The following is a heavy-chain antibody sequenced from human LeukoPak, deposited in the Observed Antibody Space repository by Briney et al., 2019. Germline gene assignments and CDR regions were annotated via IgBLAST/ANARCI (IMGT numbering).Heavy chain of an antibody. CDR2: INSDGSST. CDR1: GFTFSSYW. J-gene: IGHJ4*02. V-gene: IGHV3-74*01. Sequence: GGSLRLSCAASGFTFSSYWMHWVRQAPGKGLVWVSRINSDGSSTSYADSVKGRFTISRDNAKNTLYLQMNSLRAEDTAVYYCARDLTNTAMVKALDYWGQGILVTVSS. CDR3: ARDLTNTAMVKALDY. D-gene: IGHD5-18*01.